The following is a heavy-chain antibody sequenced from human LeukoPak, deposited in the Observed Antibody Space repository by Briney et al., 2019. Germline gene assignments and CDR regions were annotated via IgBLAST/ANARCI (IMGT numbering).Heavy chain of an antibody. CDR3: ARASIVVVPAATPYYYYGMDV. CDR2: MNPNSGNT. CDR1: GYTSTSYD. V-gene: IGHV1-8*01. Sequence: GASVKVSCKASGYTSTSYDINWVRQATGQGLEWMGWMNPNSGNTGYAQKFQGRVTMTRNTSISTAYMELSSLRSEDTAVYYCARASIVVVPAATPYYYYGMDVWGQGTTVTVSS. J-gene: IGHJ6*02. D-gene: IGHD2-2*01.